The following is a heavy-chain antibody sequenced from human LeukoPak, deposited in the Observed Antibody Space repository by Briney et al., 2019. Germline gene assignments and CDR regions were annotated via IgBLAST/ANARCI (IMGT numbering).Heavy chain of an antibody. CDR1: GYTFTSYD. V-gene: IGHV1-8*03. D-gene: IGHD3-10*01. Sequence: ASVKVSCKASGYTFTSYDINWVRQATGQGLEWMGWINPNSGHTGYAQRFQGRVTIIMDTSISTAYMEMTSLRSEDTAVYYCARDYYGSGNTMLLYAFDIWGQGTMVTVSS. CDR2: INPNSGHT. J-gene: IGHJ3*02. CDR3: ARDYYGSGNTMLLYAFDI.